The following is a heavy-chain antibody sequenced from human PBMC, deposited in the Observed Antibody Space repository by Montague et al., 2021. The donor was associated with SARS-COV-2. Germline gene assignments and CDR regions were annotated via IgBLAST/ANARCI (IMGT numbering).Heavy chain of an antibody. CDR2: IYDGGAV. V-gene: IGHV4-59*01. CDR3: VRDHPYGGPRGAYDI. Sequence: SETVLTCTVSGGSITGYYWSWLRRSPGKGLEWIAYIYDGGAVNYNPSLGSRVTISTDTSKNQLSLKVNSVTAADTAVYYCVRDHPYGGPRGAYDIWGQGTVVTVSS. D-gene: IGHD4-23*01. CDR1: GGSITGYY. J-gene: IGHJ3*02.